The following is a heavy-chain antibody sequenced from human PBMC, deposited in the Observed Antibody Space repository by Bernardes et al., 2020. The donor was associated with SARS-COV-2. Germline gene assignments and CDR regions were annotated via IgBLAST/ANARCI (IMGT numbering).Heavy chain of an antibody. D-gene: IGHD3-3*01. CDR2: ISSSSSYI. CDR3: ARDLRFLEWLPNSSYYYYGMDV. V-gene: IGHV3-21*01. Sequence: GGSLRLSRAASGFTFSSYSMNWVRQAPGKGLEWVSSISSSSSYIYYADSVKGRFTISRDNAKNSLYLQMNSLRAEDTAVYYCARDLRFLEWLPNSSYYYYGMDVWGQGTTVTVSS. CDR1: GFTFSSYS. J-gene: IGHJ6*02.